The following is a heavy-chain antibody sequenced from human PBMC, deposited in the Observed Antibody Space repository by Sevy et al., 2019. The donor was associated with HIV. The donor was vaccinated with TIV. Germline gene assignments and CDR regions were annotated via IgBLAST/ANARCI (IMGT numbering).Heavy chain of an antibody. CDR1: GGTFSSYA. V-gene: IGHV1-69*13. CDR3: ARGGAKGTGGGWFDP. CDR2: IIPIFGTA. D-gene: IGHD3-10*01. Sequence: ASVKVSCKASGGTFSSYAISWVRQAPGQGLEWMGGIIPIFGTANYAQKFQGRVTITADESTSTAYMELSSLRSEDTAVYYCARGGAKGTGGGWFDPWGQGTLVTVSS. J-gene: IGHJ5*02.